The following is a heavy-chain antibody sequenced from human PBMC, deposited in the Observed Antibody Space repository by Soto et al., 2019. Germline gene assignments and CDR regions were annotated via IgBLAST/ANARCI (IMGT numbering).Heavy chain of an antibody. D-gene: IGHD6-19*01. Sequence: EVQLVESGGDLVQPGGSLRLSYAASGITLSDYWMNWVRQAPGKGLEWVDIINQDGSRILYVDSVKGRFTISRDNAKNSLYLQMNSLRDEDAAVYYCVSGRGWLPDYWGQGTLVTVSS. CDR3: VSGRGWLPDY. V-gene: IGHV3-7*01. J-gene: IGHJ4*02. CDR2: INQDGSRI. CDR1: GITLSDYW.